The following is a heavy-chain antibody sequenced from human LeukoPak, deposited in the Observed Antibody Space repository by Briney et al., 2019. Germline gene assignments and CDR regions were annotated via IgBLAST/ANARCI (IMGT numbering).Heavy chain of an antibody. J-gene: IGHJ4*02. CDR3: TKLRGRSDYYGTFDY. CDR2: IDSGGST. CDR1: GFTFSTYA. D-gene: IGHD3-22*01. Sequence: GRSLRLACAAAGFTFSTYAMTWVRQAPGKGRGWVSTIDSGGSTYYADSVKGRFTISRDNSKHPLYLQMSRLRAEDTAVYYCTKLRGRSDYYGTFDYWGQGTLVTVSS. V-gene: IGHV3-23*01.